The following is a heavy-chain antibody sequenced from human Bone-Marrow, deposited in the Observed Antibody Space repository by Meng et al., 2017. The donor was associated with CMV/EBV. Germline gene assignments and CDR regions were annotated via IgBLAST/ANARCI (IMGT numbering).Heavy chain of an antibody. CDR3: ARVATWIQLYYYYGMDV. V-gene: IGHV3-11*04. Sequence: GESLKISCAASGFTFSDYYMSWIRQAPGKGLEWVSYISSSGSTIYYADSVKGRFTISRDNAKNSLYLQMNSLRAEDTAVYYCARVATWIQLYYYYGMDVWGQGNTVTVAS. CDR1: GFTFSDYY. J-gene: IGHJ6*02. CDR2: ISSSGSTI. D-gene: IGHD5-18*01.